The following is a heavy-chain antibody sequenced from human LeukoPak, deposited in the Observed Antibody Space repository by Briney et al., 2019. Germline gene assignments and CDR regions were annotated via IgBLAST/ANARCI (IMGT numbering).Heavy chain of an antibody. J-gene: IGHJ1*01. D-gene: IGHD6-13*01. CDR2: IYYSGST. CDR3: ARGRKPYSNSWFTEYFQH. V-gene: IGHV4-59*01. CDR1: GGSISSYY. Sequence: SETLSLTCTVSGGSISSYYWSWIRQPPGKGLEWIGYIYYSGSTNYNPSLKGRATISADTSKNQFSLKLSSVTAADTAVYFCARGRKPYSNSWFTEYFQHWGQGTLVTVSS.